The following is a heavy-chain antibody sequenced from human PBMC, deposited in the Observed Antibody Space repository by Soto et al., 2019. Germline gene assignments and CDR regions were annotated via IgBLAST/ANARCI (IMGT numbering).Heavy chain of an antibody. CDR2: ISGSGSSV. CDR1: GFTFSHYV. V-gene: IGHV3-23*01. J-gene: IGHJ6*02. CDR3: AKVRASYLSASYFYYGLEV. D-gene: IGHD2-21*01. Sequence: EVQLLESGGGLVRPGGSLRLSCAASGFTFSHYVLSWVRQAPGGGLEWVSSISGSGSSVYLADSVRGRFAMSRDLSTNKVSLQMNSLTVEDTAIYYCAKVRASYLSASYFYYGLEVWGQGTTVTVSS.